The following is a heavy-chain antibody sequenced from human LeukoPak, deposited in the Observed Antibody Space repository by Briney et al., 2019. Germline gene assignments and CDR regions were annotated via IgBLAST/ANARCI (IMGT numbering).Heavy chain of an antibody. CDR3: ARGFVLRFLEWSHPPEYYYMDV. Sequence: SVKVSCKASGGTFSSYAISWVRQAPGQGLEWMGGIIPIFGTANYAQKFQGRVTITTDESTSTAYMELSSLRSEDTAVYYCARGFVLRFLEWSHPPEYYYMDVWGKGTTVTVSS. CDR1: GGTFSSYA. J-gene: IGHJ6*03. V-gene: IGHV1-69*05. D-gene: IGHD3-3*01. CDR2: IIPIFGTA.